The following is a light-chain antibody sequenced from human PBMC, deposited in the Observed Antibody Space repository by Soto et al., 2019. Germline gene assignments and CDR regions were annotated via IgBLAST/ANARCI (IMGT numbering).Light chain of an antibody. CDR1: QDIRNH. J-gene: IGKJ4*01. V-gene: IGKV1-33*01. CDR2: DVS. Sequence: DIQMTQSPSSLSASAGDRVIITCQASQDIRNHLNWYQQKPGKAPKLLIYDVSNLATGVPPKFSGGGSGTDSTLTISSLQPEDSATYYCQHYDDLVTFGGGTKVEIK. CDR3: QHYDDLVT.